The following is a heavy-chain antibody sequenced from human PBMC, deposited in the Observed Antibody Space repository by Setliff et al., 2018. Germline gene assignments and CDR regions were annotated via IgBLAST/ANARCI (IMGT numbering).Heavy chain of an antibody. CDR3: ASLKGFYTRFDF. Sequence: PSETLSLTCTVSGDSVSSSNYYWSWVRQPPGKGLEWIGSVYYNGDTYYIPSLKSRLTISTDASKNQVSLTLTSVTAADTAIYYCASLKGFYTRFDFWGQGSLVTVSS. CDR2: VYYNGDT. V-gene: IGHV4-30-4*08. J-gene: IGHJ4*02. CDR1: GDSVSSSNYY. D-gene: IGHD3-3*01.